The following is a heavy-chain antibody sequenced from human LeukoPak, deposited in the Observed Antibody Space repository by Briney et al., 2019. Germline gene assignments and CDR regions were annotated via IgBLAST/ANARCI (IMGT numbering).Heavy chain of an antibody. D-gene: IGHD4-17*01. Sequence: ASETLSLTCTVSGGSVSSGSYYWSWIRQPPGKGLEWIGYIYYSGSTNYNPSLKSRVTISVDASKNQFSLKLSSVTAADTAVYYCARSATVTTNPFDYWGQGTLVTVSS. CDR2: IYYSGST. CDR1: GGSVSSGSYY. J-gene: IGHJ4*02. V-gene: IGHV4-61*01. CDR3: ARSATVTTNPFDY.